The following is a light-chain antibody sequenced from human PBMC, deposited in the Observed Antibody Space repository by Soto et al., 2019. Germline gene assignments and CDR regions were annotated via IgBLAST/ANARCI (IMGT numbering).Light chain of an antibody. J-gene: IGKJ3*01. V-gene: IGKV1-39*01. CDR2: AAS. CDR3: QQSYSTPLT. Sequence: QVNQFSTFPFGSFRGRVPIPWRARQGLCQYLNWYQQKPGKAPKLLIFAASSLQGGVPSRFSGRGSGADFTLTISGLQPEDFATYYCQQSYSTPLTFGPGTEVDIK. CDR1: QGLCQY.